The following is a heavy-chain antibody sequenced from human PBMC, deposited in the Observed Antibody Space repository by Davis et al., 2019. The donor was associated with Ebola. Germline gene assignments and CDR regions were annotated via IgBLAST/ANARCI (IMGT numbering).Heavy chain of an antibody. CDR2: IYYSGST. J-gene: IGHJ5*02. CDR1: GGSISSYY. V-gene: IGHV4-59*12. D-gene: IGHD3-9*01. Sequence: MPSETLSLTCTVSGGSISSYYWSWIRQAPGKGLEWIGYIYYSGSTYYNPSLKSRVTISVDTSKNQFSLKLSSVTAADTAVYYCARARILTGYYTRGWFDPWGQGTLVTVSS. CDR3: ARARILTGYYTRGWFDP.